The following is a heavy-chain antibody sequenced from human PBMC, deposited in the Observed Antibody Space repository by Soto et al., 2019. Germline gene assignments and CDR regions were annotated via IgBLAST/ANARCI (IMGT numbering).Heavy chain of an antibody. CDR1: GFTFSSYS. CDR2: ISTTSTPI. J-gene: IGHJ3*02. CDR3: ARYDYGNYGGAFDI. D-gene: IGHD4-17*01. V-gene: IGHV3-48*01. Sequence: EVQLVESGGDLVQPGGSLRLSCAASGFTFSSYSMNWVRQAPGKGLEWVSFISTTSTPIYYADSVKGRFTISRDNVKNSLYLQMNSLRAEDTAVYNCARYDYGNYGGAFDIWGQGTVVTVSS.